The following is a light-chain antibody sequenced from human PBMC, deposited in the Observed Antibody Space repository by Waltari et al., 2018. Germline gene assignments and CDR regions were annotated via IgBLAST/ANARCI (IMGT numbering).Light chain of an antibody. V-gene: IGKV1D-12*01. CDR3: QQANTFPPGVT. Sequence: DIQMTQSPSSVSASVGDRINITCRASQDIGNWLAWYQQKPGTAPKILIYAASRLQRGVPARVSGSGFGTDFTLTIVSLQPEDFATYFCQQANTFPPGVTFGGGTKVEI. CDR1: QDIGNW. J-gene: IGKJ4*01. CDR2: AAS.